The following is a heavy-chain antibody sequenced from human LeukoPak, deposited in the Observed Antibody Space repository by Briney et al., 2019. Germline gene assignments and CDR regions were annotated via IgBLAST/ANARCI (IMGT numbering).Heavy chain of an antibody. CDR3: TTFYHEYSPY. J-gene: IGHJ4*02. D-gene: IGHD2/OR15-2a*01. CDR1: GCSFMNAW. V-gene: IGHV3-15*01. CDR2: IKSNADGGTP. Sequence: GGSLRLSCAASGCSFMNAWMIWVRQAPGKGLEWVGRIKSNADGGTPDYAAPARGRFTISRDDSKNTLYLQMNRLKTEDTAVYYCTTFYHEYSPYWGRGTLVTVSS.